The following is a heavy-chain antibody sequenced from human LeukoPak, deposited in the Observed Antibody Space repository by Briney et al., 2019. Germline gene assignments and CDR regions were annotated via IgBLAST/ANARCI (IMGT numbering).Heavy chain of an antibody. V-gene: IGHV4-39*01. J-gene: IGHJ4*02. CDR2: IYYNGNT. Sequence: SETLSLACTVSGGSTTINGYYWAWIRQPPGKGLEWIGSIYYNGNTYYNPSLKSRVTISVDKSKNQFSLKLSSVTAADTAVYYCARRPSRYCSGGSCYGGNFDYWGQGTLVTVSS. CDR1: GGSTTINGYY. CDR3: ARRPSRYCSGGSCYGGNFDY. D-gene: IGHD2-15*01.